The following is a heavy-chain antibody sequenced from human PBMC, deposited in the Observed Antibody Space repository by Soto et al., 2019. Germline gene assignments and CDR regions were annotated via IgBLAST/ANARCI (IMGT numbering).Heavy chain of an antibody. V-gene: IGHV4-59*01. J-gene: IGHJ4*02. CDR2: IYYSGST. CDR3: ARDHPHSYGVYYFDY. D-gene: IGHD5-18*01. CDR1: GGSISSYY. Sequence: PSETLSLTCTVSGGSISSYYWSWIRQPPGKGLEWIGYIYYSGSTNYNPSLKSRVTISADTSKNQVSLKVNSVTAADTAVYYCARDHPHSYGVYYFDYWGQGTPVTVSS.